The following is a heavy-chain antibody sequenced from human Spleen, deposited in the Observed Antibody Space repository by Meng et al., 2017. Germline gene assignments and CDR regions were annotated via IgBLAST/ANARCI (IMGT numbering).Heavy chain of an antibody. CDR1: GFTFDDYG. D-gene: IGHD3-10*01. J-gene: IGHJ3*02. CDR2: INWNGGST. Sequence: GESLKIFCAAPGFTFDDYGMSWVRQAPGKGLEWVSGINWNGGSTGYAEAVKGRFTISRDNAKNPLYLQMNNLRAEDTALYYCAKNRRIYYGGWNDAFDIWGQGTMVTVSS. V-gene: IGHV3-20*04. CDR3: AKNRRIYYGGWNDAFDI.